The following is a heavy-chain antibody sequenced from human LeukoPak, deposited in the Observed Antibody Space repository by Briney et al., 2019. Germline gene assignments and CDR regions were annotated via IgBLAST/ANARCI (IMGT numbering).Heavy chain of an antibody. Sequence: SVKVSCKASGGTFSSYAISWVRQAPGQGLEWMGGIIPIFGTANYAQKFQGRVTITADKSTSTAYMELSSLRSEDTAVYYCARAGPLYSGGFLGLWGQGTLVTVSS. J-gene: IGHJ4*02. D-gene: IGHD1-26*01. CDR3: ARAGPLYSGGFLGL. V-gene: IGHV1-69*06. CDR2: IIPIFGTA. CDR1: GGTFSSYA.